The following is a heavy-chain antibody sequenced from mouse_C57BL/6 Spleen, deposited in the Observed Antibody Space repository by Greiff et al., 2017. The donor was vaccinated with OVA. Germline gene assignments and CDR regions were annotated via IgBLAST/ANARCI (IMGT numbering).Heavy chain of an antibody. CDR1: GYAFSSSW. Sequence: VKLQQSGPELVKPGASVKISCKASGYAFSSSWMNWVKQRPGKGLEWIGRIYPGDGATNYNGKFKGKATLTADKSSSTAYMPLSSLTSEDSAVYFCARSGSSPFDYWGQGTTLTVSS. CDR3: ARSGSSPFDY. J-gene: IGHJ2*01. V-gene: IGHV1-82*01. CDR2: IYPGDGAT. D-gene: IGHD1-1*01.